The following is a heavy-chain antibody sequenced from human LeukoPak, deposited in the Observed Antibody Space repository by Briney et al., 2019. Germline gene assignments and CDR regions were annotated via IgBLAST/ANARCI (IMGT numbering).Heavy chain of an antibody. CDR2: IYPGDSDT. J-gene: IGHJ6*02. CDR1: GYSFTSYW. D-gene: IGHD1-26*01. V-gene: IGHV5-51*01. CDR3: TSGSYYGYQPYYYYYYGMDV. Sequence: GVSLKISCKGSGYSFTSYWIGWVRQIPGKGLEWMGIIYPGDSDTRHSPSFQGQVTISADKSISTAYLQWSSLKASDTAMYYCTSGSYYGYQPYYYYYYGMDVWGQGTTVTVSS.